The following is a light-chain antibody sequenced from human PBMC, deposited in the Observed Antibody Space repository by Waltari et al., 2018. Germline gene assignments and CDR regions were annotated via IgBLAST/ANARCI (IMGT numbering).Light chain of an antibody. CDR2: DNF. Sequence: QPVLTQPPSVSGAPGQRVTISCTGTSSNIGAGYEVHWYHQLPGTGPKLVIYDNFHRPSGVPDRFSGSKSDTSASLAITGLQAEDEGVYYCQSSDNSLRGSRVFGGGTKLSVL. CDR3: QSSDNSLRGSRV. V-gene: IGLV1-40*01. CDR1: SSNIGAGYE. J-gene: IGLJ3*02.